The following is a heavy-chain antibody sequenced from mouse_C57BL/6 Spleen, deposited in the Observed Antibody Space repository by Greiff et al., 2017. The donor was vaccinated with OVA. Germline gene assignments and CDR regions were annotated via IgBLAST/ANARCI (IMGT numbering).Heavy chain of an antibody. CDR2: IYPSDSET. D-gene: IGHD2-1*01. J-gene: IGHJ2*01. CDR1: GYTFTSYW. Sequence: VKLQQPGAELVRPGSSVKLSCKASGYTFTSYWMDWVKQRPGQGLEWIGNIYPSDSETHYNQKFKDKATLTVDKSSSTAYMQLSSLTSEDSAVYYCARSGGNYVYFDYWGQGTTLTVSS. CDR3: ARSGGNYVYFDY. V-gene: IGHV1-61*01.